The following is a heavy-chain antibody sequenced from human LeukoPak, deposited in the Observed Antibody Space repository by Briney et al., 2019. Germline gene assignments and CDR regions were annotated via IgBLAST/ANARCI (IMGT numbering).Heavy chain of an antibody. J-gene: IGHJ4*02. D-gene: IGHD1-26*01. CDR1: AFTFGDYA. Sequence: PGGSLRLSCTASAFTFGDYAMNWVRQAPGKGLEWVGFVRSEPHGATTEYAASVKGRFTISRDDSSGIAYLQMNSLKIEDTAVYFCTRAQTEVGAKYYFDYWGQGTLVTVSS. V-gene: IGHV3-49*04. CDR2: VRSEPHGATT. CDR3: TRAQTEVGAKYYFDY.